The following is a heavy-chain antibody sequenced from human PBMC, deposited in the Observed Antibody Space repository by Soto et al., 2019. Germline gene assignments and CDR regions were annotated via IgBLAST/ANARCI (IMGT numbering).Heavy chain of an antibody. J-gene: IGHJ6*02. CDR3: AKDRTVTTFVSYGMDV. Sequence: QVQLVESGGGVVQPGRSLRLSCAASGFTFSYYGMHWVRQAPGKGLEWVAVIWNDGSKKYYADSVKGRLTISRDNSKNTLFLQMNSLTAEDTAGYYCAKDRTVTTFVSYGMDVWGQGTTVTVSS. V-gene: IGHV3-33*06. D-gene: IGHD4-4*01. CDR2: IWNDGSKK. CDR1: GFTFSYYG.